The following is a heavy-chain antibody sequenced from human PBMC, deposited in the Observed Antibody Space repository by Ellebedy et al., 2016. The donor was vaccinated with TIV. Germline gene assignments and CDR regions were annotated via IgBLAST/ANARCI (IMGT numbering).Heavy chain of an antibody. CDR2: IHTGGDT. D-gene: IGHD1-20*01. CDR1: GFTVSYTY. J-gene: IGHJ3*02. Sequence: GESLKISCAASGFTVSYTYMNWVRQAPGKGLEWVSVIHTGGDTYYAGSVKGRFTISRDSSKNTVFLQMNSLRAEDTAMYYCARRISGTYGDDAFDIWGQGTMVTVSS. CDR3: ARRISGTYGDDAFDI. V-gene: IGHV3-53*01.